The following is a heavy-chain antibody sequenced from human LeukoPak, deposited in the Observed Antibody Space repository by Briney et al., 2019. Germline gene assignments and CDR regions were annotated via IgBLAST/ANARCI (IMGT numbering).Heavy chain of an antibody. J-gene: IGHJ4*02. CDR2: ISGSGGST. D-gene: IGHD2-2*01. CDR1: GFTFSSYA. CDR3: AKSGCSSTSCSLGLDS. V-gene: IGHV3-23*01. Sequence: GGSLRLSCAASGFTFSSYAMSWVRQAPGKGLEWVSTISGSGGSTFYADSVKGRFTISRDNSKNTLYLQMNSLRAEDTAVYYCAKSGCSSTSCSLGLDSWGQGTLVTVSS.